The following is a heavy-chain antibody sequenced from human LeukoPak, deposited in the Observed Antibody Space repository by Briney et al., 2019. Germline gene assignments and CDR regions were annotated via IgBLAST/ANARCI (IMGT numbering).Heavy chain of an antibody. J-gene: IGHJ6*02. CDR2: ITNSGGST. Sequence: GGSLTLSCAVSGFPFGSYAMIWVRQAAGKGLEWVSGITNSGGSTYYAASVKGRFRSSRDNSKNTPYLQLSSLRAEDTAVYYCANTMVRGSYNMDVWGQGTPVTVSS. CDR3: ANTMVRGSYNMDV. CDR1: GFPFGSYA. V-gene: IGHV3-23*01. D-gene: IGHD3-10*01.